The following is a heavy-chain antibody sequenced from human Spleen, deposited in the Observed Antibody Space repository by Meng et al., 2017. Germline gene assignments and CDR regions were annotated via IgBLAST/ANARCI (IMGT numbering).Heavy chain of an antibody. D-gene: IGHD4-11*01. V-gene: IGHV4-31*03. CDR2: IYSSEPT. J-gene: IGHJ4*02. CDR1: EGSISNVGNY. Sequence: VRLHRSRPRRVKASQSRSLTSLVAEGSISNVGNYWVWIRQHPGNGLEWTAYIYSSEPTYYNPSLKCRVTISVDTSKNQFCLKLSSVTAADSAVYYCARGPTTMAHDFDYWGQGTLVTVSS. CDR3: ARGPTTMAHDFDY.